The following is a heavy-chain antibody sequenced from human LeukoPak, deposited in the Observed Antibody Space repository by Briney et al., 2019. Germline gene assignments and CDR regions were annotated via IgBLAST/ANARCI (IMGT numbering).Heavy chain of an antibody. Sequence: ASVKVSCKASGGTFSSYAISWVRQAPGQGLEWMGGIIPIFGTANYAQKFQGRVTITTDESTSTAYMELSSLRSEDTAVYYCASLNHLGYCTNGVCYPIGGFDYWGQGTLVTVSS. V-gene: IGHV1-69*05. J-gene: IGHJ4*02. CDR1: GGTFSSYA. CDR2: IIPIFGTA. CDR3: ASLNHLGYCTNGVCYPIGGFDY. D-gene: IGHD2-8*01.